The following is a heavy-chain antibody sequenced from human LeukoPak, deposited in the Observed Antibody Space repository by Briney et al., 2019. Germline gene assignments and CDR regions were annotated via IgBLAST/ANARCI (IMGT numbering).Heavy chain of an antibody. Sequence: PSETLSLTCAVYGGSFSGYYWSWIRQPPGKGLEWIGEINHSGSTNYNPSLKSRVTISVDTSKNQFSLKLSSVTAADTAVYYCARSGGATTDFDYWGQGTLVTVSS. V-gene: IGHV4-34*01. D-gene: IGHD5-24*01. CDR1: GGSFSGYY. J-gene: IGHJ4*02. CDR2: INHSGST. CDR3: ARSGGATTDFDY.